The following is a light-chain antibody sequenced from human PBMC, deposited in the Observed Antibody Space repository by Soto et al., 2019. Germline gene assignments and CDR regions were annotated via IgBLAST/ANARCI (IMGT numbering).Light chain of an antibody. CDR1: QSVSSN. CDR3: QQHNNWPPWT. J-gene: IGKJ1*01. Sequence: EVVMTQSPATLSVSPGERVTLSCRASQSVSSNLACYQQKPGQAPRLLIYGASTRATGIPARFSGGGSGTEFTLTISSLQSEDCAVYYCQQHNNWPPWTFGQGTKVEIK. V-gene: IGKV3-15*01. CDR2: GAS.